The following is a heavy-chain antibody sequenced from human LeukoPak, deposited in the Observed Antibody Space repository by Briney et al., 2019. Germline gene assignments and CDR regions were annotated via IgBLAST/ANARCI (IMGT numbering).Heavy chain of an antibody. V-gene: IGHV4-59*12. Sequence: SETLSLTCTVSGGSISSYYWSWIRQPPGKGLEWIGYIYCSGSTNYNPSLKSRVTISVDTSKNQFSLKLSSVTAADTAVYYCAREWVYCSSTSCYAGRYYYGMDVWGQGTTVTVSS. CDR1: GGSISSYY. J-gene: IGHJ6*02. D-gene: IGHD2-2*01. CDR2: IYCSGST. CDR3: AREWVYCSSTSCYAGRYYYGMDV.